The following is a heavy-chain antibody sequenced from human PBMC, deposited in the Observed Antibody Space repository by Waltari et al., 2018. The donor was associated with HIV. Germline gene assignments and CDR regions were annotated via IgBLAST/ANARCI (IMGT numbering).Heavy chain of an antibody. J-gene: IGHJ6*02. CDR3: ARREATVVRGVYYYGMDV. CDR2: IHSDGSST. Sequence: EVQLVESGGGLVQPGGSLRLSWAASGFTFRSYWLHCVRQAPGKGLVWVSRIHSDGSSTSYADFVKGRFTISRDNAKNTLYLQMNSLRAEDTAVYYCARREATVVRGVYYYGMDVWGQGTTVTVSS. V-gene: IGHV3-74*01. D-gene: IGHD3-10*01. CDR1: GFTFRSYW.